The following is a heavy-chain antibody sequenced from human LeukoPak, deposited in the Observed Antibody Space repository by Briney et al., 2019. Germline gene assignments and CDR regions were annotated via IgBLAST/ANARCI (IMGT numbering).Heavy chain of an antibody. Sequence: PGGSLRLSCAASGFTFSSYSMNWVRQAPGKGLEWVSSISSSSSYIYYADSVKGRFTISRDNAKNSLYLQMNSLRAEDTAVYYCARGPRGRMATTLGDYYFDYWGQGTLVTVSS. V-gene: IGHV3-21*01. D-gene: IGHD5-24*01. CDR2: ISSSSSYI. J-gene: IGHJ4*02. CDR1: GFTFSSYS. CDR3: ARGPRGRMATTLGDYYFDY.